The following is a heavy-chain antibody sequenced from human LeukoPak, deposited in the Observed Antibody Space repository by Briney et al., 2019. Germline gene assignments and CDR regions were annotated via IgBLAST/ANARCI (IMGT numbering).Heavy chain of an antibody. Sequence: GASVKVSCKASGYTFTSYYMHWVRQAPGQGLEWMGIINPSGGSTSYAQKFQGRVTMTRDMSTSTVYMELSSLRSEDTAVYYCARAPYLVGATPSWFDPWGQGTLVTVSS. D-gene: IGHD1-26*01. CDR2: INPSGGST. J-gene: IGHJ5*02. CDR3: ARAPYLVGATPSWFDP. CDR1: GYTFTSYY. V-gene: IGHV1-46*01.